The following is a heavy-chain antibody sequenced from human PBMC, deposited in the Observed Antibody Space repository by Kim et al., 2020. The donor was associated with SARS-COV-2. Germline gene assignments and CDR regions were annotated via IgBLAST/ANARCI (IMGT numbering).Heavy chain of an antibody. CDR3: AKDRAVSYRDSSGYYPPDAFDI. J-gene: IGHJ3*02. D-gene: IGHD3-22*01. V-gene: IGHV3-23*01. CDR1: GFTFSSYA. Sequence: GGSLRLSCAASGFTFSSYAMSWVRQAPGKGLEWVSAISGSGGSTYYADSVKGRFTISRDNSKNTLYLQMNSLRAEDTAVYYCAKDRAVSYRDSSGYYPPDAFDIWGQGTMVTVSS. CDR2: ISGSGGST.